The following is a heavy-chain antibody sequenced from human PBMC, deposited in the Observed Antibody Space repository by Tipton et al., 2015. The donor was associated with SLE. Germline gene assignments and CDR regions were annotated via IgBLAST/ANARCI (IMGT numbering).Heavy chain of an antibody. V-gene: IGHV4-39*07. CDR3: ARGVAGYYFYYYLDV. J-gene: IGHJ6*03. D-gene: IGHD6-19*01. CDR1: GGSISSSNYF. CDR2: LYHSGAT. Sequence: TLSLTCTVSGGSISSSNYFWGWIRQPPGRGLEWIGSLYHSGATYYSPSLQSRVTVSVDTSKNQFSLKLTSVTAADTAVYYCARGVAGYYFYYYLDVWGSGTAVTVSS.